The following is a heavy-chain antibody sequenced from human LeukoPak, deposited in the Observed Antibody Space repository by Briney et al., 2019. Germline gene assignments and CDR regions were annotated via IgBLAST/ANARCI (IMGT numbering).Heavy chain of an antibody. V-gene: IGHV3-30*18. Sequence: GRSLRLSCAVSGFTFSSYGMHWVRQAPGKGLEWVAVISYDGSNKNYADSVKGRFSISRDNSKNTLYLQMNSLRVEDTAVYYCAKDDPEYSSGWYRTLDSWGQGTLVTVSS. D-gene: IGHD6-19*01. CDR1: GFTFSSYG. CDR2: ISYDGSNK. J-gene: IGHJ4*02. CDR3: AKDDPEYSSGWYRTLDS.